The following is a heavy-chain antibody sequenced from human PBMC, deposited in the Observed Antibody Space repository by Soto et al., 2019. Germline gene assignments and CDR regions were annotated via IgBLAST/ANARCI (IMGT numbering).Heavy chain of an antibody. CDR1: GGTFSSYA. V-gene: IGHV1-69*12. CDR3: AQCLLGVNYYYGMDV. Sequence: QVQLVQSGAEVKKPGSSVKVSCKASGGTFSSYAINWVRQAPGQGLEWMGGIIPIFGTADYAQKFQGRVTITADQSTSTAYMELSSLRSEDTAVSYCAQCLLGVNYYYGMDVWGQGTTVTVSS. J-gene: IGHJ6*02. D-gene: IGHD3-16*01. CDR2: IIPIFGTA.